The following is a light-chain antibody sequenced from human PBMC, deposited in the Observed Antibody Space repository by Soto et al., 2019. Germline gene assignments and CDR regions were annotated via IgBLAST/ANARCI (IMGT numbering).Light chain of an antibody. V-gene: IGKV1-9*01. CDR2: IAS. CDR1: QGISNS. CDR3: QQLDSYPLT. J-gene: IGKJ5*01. Sequence: IQLTQSPSSLSASIGDRVTITCRASQGISNSLAWYQQKPGKAPKLLIYIASTFQSGVPPLFSGSGFGTDFTLTISSLQPEDFATYYCQQLDSYPLTFGQGTRLEIK.